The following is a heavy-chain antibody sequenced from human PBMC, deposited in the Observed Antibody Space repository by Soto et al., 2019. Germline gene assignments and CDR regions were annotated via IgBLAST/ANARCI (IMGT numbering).Heavy chain of an antibody. CDR3: AHRRESGRSERVPVGAFDN. V-gene: IGHV2-5*02. CDR1: GFSLSTSGVA. D-gene: IGHD1-1*01. CDR2: IYWDDDK. Sequence: QITLKESGPTLVKPTQTLTLTCTFSGFSLSTSGVAVGWIRQPPGKALEWLALIYWDDDKRYRPSLKSRLSITKSTTKNQVVLRTTNMHPVDTTKSYCAHRRESGRSERVPVGAFDNWGQGTMVTVSS. J-gene: IGHJ3*02.